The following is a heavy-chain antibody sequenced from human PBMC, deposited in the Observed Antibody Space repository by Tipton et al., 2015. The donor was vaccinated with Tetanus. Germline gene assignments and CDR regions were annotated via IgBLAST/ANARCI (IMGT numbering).Heavy chain of an antibody. Sequence: TLSLTCTVSGGSMNTRTFYWGWIRQSPGKGLEWIGSIFYSGSTYYNPSLRSRVSISVDTSKNQFSLTLKSVTAADTGVYYCARQRIHQTPRESGDDYWGQGTLVTVSS. V-gene: IGHV4-39*01. CDR2: IFYSGST. D-gene: IGHD5-18*01. CDR1: GGSMNTRTFY. J-gene: IGHJ4*02. CDR3: ARQRIHQTPRESGDDY.